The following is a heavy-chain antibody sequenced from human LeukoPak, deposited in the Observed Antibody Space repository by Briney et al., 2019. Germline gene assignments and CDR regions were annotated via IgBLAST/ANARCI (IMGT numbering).Heavy chain of an antibody. V-gene: IGHV1-2*02. CDR3: ARDPELATVDFDY. CDR1: GYTFTGYY. J-gene: IGHJ4*02. D-gene: IGHD5-24*01. Sequence: PGASVKVSCKASGYTFTGYYIHWVRQAPGQGLEWMGWIHPKSGGTKYAQKFQDRVTMTRDTSISTAYIELSRLTSDDTAVYYCARDPELATVDFDYWGQGTLVTVSS. CDR2: IHPKSGGT.